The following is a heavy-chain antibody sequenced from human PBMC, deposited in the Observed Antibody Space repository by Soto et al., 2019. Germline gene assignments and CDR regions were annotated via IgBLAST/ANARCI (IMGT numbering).Heavy chain of an antibody. J-gene: IGHJ4*02. Sequence: QVQLQESGPGLVKPSGTLSLTCAVSGDSVSSPYYWCWVRQPPGKGLEWIGEVFHTGNTSYNTSPRSRVTRSMDKSNTQSSRGLRSVTSADSAGDYCARMAGCYAVHSWRPGTQVIVSS. CDR3: ARMAGCYAVHS. CDR1: GDSVSSPYY. D-gene: IGHD3-16*01. CDR2: VFHTGNT. V-gene: IGHV4-4*02.